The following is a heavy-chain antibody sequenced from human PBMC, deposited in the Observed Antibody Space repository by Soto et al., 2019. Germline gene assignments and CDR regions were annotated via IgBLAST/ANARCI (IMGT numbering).Heavy chain of an antibody. J-gene: IGHJ4*02. D-gene: IGHD2-2*02. V-gene: IGHV3-21*01. CDR1: GFTFSSYS. CDR3: ARDQGPAAIDY. Sequence: GGSLRLSCAASGFTFSSYSMNWVRQAPGKGLEWVSSISSSSSYIYYADSVKGRFTISRDNAKNSLYLQMNSLRTEDTAVYYCARDQGPAAIDYWGQGTLVTVSS. CDR2: ISSSSSYI.